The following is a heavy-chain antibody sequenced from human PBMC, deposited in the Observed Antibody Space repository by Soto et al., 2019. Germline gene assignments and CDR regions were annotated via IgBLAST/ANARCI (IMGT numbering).Heavy chain of an antibody. J-gene: IGHJ3*02. CDR2: INHSGST. Sequence: SETLSLTCAVYGGSFSGYYWSWIRQPPGKGLEWIGEINHSGSTNYNPSLKSRVTISVDTSKNQFSLKLRSVTAADTAVYYCARAGGIYCSGGSCYFSHAFDIWGQGTMVTVSS. D-gene: IGHD2-15*01. V-gene: IGHV4-34*01. CDR1: GGSFSGYY. CDR3: ARAGGIYCSGGSCYFSHAFDI.